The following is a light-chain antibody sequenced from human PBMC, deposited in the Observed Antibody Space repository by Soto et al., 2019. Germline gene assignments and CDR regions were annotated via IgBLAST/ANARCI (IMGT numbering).Light chain of an antibody. V-gene: IGLV2-14*01. Sequence: QSALTQPASVSGSPGRSITISCTGTSSDVGGYNHVSWYQQHPGKAPKLIIYEVRNRPSGVSNRLSGSKSGNTASLTISGLQADDEADYYCCSYTSSSIRVFGGGTKLTVL. CDR1: SSDVGGYNH. CDR3: CSYTSSSIRV. CDR2: EVR. J-gene: IGLJ3*02.